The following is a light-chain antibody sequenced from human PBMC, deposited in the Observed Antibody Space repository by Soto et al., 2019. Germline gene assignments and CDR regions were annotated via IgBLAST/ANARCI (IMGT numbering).Light chain of an antibody. CDR1: QSISNY. V-gene: IGKV1-39*01. Sequence: DLPMTQSPSSLSASVGDRVTITCRASQSISNYLNWYQQRPGKAPKLLIYAASSLQSGVPSRFSGSGSGRDFTLTISSLQPEDFATYYCQQSYSTPRTFGQGTKLEIK. J-gene: IGKJ2*01. CDR2: AAS. CDR3: QQSYSTPRT.